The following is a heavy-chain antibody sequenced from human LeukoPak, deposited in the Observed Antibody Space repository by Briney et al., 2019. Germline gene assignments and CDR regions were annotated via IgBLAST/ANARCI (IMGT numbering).Heavy chain of an antibody. J-gene: IGHJ3*02. CDR3: ARGHHYYDSSGYSAGAFDI. V-gene: IGHV3-33*08. Sequence: GGSLRLSCAASGFTFSSYGMHWVRQAPGKGLEWVAVIWYDGSNKYYADSVKGRFTISRDNSKNTLYLQMNSLRAEDTAVYYCARGHHYYDSSGYSAGAFDIWGQGTMVTVSS. D-gene: IGHD3-22*01. CDR2: IWYDGSNK. CDR1: GFTFSSYG.